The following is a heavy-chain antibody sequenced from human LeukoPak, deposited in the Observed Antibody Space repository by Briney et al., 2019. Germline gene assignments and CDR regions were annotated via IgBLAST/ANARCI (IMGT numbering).Heavy chain of an antibody. D-gene: IGHD4-23*01. CDR1: GFTFSDYG. V-gene: IGHV3-23*01. CDR3: AKDRGSKEITPVDY. CDR2: ISGSGTST. Sequence: PGGSLRLSCAASGFTFSDYGMTWVRQTPGKGLERVSGISGSGTSTYYADSVKGRFTISRDNSKNTLYLQMNSLRAEDTAVYYCAKDRGSKEITPVDYWGQGTLVTVSS. J-gene: IGHJ4*02.